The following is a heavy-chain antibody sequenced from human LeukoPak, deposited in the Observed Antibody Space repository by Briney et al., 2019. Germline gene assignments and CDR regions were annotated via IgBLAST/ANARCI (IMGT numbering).Heavy chain of an antibody. CDR2: ISSSSSYI. CDR3: ARFAYCGGDCYSARNFDY. Sequence: GGSLRLSCAASGFTFSSYSMNWVRQAPGKGLEWVSSISSSSSYIYYSDSVKGRFTISRDNAKNSLYLQMNSLRAEDTAVYYCARFAYCGGDCYSARNFDYWGQGTLVTVSS. V-gene: IGHV3-21*01. D-gene: IGHD2-21*02. CDR1: GFTFSSYS. J-gene: IGHJ4*02.